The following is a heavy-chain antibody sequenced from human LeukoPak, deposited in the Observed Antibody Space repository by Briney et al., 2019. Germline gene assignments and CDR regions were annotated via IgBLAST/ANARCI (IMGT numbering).Heavy chain of an antibody. J-gene: IGHJ6*02. V-gene: IGHV3-23*01. CDR1: GFTFSNYA. Sequence: GGSLRLSCAASGFTFSNYAMSWVRQAPGKGLEWVSAISGSGGSTYYADSVKGRFTISRDNSKNALYLQMNTLRAEDTAVYYCAKKESRYCSSTSCLIGMDVWGQGTTVTVSS. D-gene: IGHD2-2*01. CDR3: AKKESRYCSSTSCLIGMDV. CDR2: ISGSGGST.